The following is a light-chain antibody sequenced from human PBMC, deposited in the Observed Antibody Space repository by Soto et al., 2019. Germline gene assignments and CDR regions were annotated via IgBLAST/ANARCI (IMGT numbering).Light chain of an antibody. V-gene: IGKV3-20*01. CDR2: GAS. Sequence: EFVLTQSPGTLSLSPGERATLSCRTSQSVGNNLAWYQQKPGQAPRLLIHGASTRATGIPDRFSGSGSGTDFTLTISRLEPEDFAVYYCQQQGRSWITFGQGTRLEIK. CDR1: QSVGNN. J-gene: IGKJ5*01. CDR3: QQQGRSWIT.